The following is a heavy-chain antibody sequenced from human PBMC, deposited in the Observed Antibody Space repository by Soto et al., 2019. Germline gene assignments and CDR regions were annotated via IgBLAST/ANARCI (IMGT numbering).Heavy chain of an antibody. Sequence: EVQLLESGGGLVQPGGSLILCCAASGFTFSSYAMSWVRQAPGKGLEWVSAISGSGGRTYYADSVKGRFTISIDNSKHALCLQINSLRAEGPAVYYCAIGLGGSSDPWRQGRLLRVSS. CDR1: GFTFSSYA. V-gene: IGHV3-23*01. J-gene: IGHJ5*02. D-gene: IGHD3-16*01. CDR2: ISGSGGRT. CDR3: AIGLGGSSDP.